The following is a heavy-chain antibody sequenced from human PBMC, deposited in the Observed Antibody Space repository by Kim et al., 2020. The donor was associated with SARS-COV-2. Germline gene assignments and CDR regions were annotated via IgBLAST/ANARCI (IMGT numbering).Heavy chain of an antibody. CDR2: ISYDGSNK. J-gene: IGHJ6*02. CDR3: ARVMGAYMVRGVETSEYYYYGMDV. Sequence: GGSLRLSCAASGFTFSSYAMHWVRQAPGKGLEWVAVISYDGSNKYYADSVKGRFTISRDNSKNTLYLQMNSLRAEDTAVYYCARVMGAYMVRGVETSEYYYYGMDVWGQGTTVTVSS. D-gene: IGHD3-10*01. V-gene: IGHV3-30*04. CDR1: GFTFSSYA.